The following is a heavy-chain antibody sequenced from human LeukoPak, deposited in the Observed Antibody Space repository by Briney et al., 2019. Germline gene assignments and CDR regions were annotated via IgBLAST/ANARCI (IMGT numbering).Heavy chain of an antibody. D-gene: IGHD4-17*01. J-gene: IGHJ4*02. CDR3: ARHPLTTVTTMIDY. Sequence: SETLSLTCAVYGGSFSGYYWSWIRQSSGKGLEWIGSIYYSGSTYYNPSLKSRVTISVDTSKNQFSLKLSSVTAADTAVYYCARHPLTTVTTMIDYWGQGTLVTVSS. V-gene: IGHV4-34*01. CDR2: IYYSGST. CDR1: GGSFSGYY.